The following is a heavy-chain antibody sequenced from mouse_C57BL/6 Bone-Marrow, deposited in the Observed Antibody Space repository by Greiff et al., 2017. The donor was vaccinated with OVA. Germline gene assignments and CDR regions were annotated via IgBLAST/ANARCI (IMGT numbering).Heavy chain of an antibody. CDR3: AREGYYGGSYVGY. J-gene: IGHJ3*01. CDR2: INPGGGGT. D-gene: IGHD1-1*01. V-gene: IGHV1-54*01. CDR1: GYAFTNYF. Sequence: QVQLQQSGAELVRPGTSVKLSCKASGYAFTNYFIEWVKQRPGQGLEWIGVINPGGGGTNYNEKFKGKATLTADTSSSTAYMQLTSLTSEDSAVYFCAREGYYGGSYVGYWGQGTMVTVSA.